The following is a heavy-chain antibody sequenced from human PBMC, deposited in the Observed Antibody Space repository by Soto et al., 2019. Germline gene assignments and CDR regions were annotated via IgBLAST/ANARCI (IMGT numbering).Heavy chain of an antibody. CDR1: GGTFSSHS. CDR2: IIPIFGPA. V-gene: IGHV1-69*13. CDR3: ATGSFTSTGGRIGYHYNAMDV. J-gene: IGHJ6*02. Sequence: SVKVSCKSSGGTFSSHSINWVRQAPGQGLEWVGGIIPIFGPANFAKKFQGRVTITADESTTTAYMELSSLTSEDTAVYYCATGSFTSTGGRIGYHYNAMDVWGQGTTVTVSS. D-gene: IGHD1-1*01.